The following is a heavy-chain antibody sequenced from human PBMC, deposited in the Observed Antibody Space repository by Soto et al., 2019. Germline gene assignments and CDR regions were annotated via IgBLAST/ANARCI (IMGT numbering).Heavy chain of an antibody. Sequence: GESLKISCKGSGYSFTSYWIGWVRQMPGKGLEWMGIIYPGDSDTRYSPSFQGQVTISADKSISTAYLQWSSLKASDTAMYYCARQGALPYGGNYFDPWGQGTLVTVSS. CDR3: ARQGALPYGGNYFDP. CDR1: GYSFTSYW. CDR2: IYPGDSDT. J-gene: IGHJ4*02. V-gene: IGHV5-51*01. D-gene: IGHD3-10*01.